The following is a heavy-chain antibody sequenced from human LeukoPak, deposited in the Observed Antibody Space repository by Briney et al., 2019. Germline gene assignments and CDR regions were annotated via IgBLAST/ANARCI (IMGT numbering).Heavy chain of an antibody. Sequence: PGGSLRLSCAASEFTFSSYSMNWVRQAPGKGLEWVSYITNSGNSKSYADSVKGRFTISRDNTKNSLYLQMNGLRAEDTAVYYCARGSGNYGDFDYWGQGTLVTVSS. CDR1: EFTFSSYS. CDR2: ITNSGNSK. J-gene: IGHJ4*02. D-gene: IGHD1-26*01. V-gene: IGHV3-48*01. CDR3: ARGSGNYGDFDY.